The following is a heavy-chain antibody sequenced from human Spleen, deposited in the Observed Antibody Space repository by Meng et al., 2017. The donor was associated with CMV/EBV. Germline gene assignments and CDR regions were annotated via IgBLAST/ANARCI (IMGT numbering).Heavy chain of an antibody. J-gene: IGHJ4*02. CDR3: ARAITVFGVVGYFDY. D-gene: IGHD3-3*01. Sequence: GESLKISCAASGFTFSSYSMNWVRQAPGKGLEWVAGISYDGSYKYDADSVKGRFTISRDNSKNTLYLQMNSLRAEDTAVYYCARAITVFGVVGYFDYWGQGTLVTVSS. CDR1: GFTFSSYS. CDR2: ISYDGSYK. V-gene: IGHV3-30*03.